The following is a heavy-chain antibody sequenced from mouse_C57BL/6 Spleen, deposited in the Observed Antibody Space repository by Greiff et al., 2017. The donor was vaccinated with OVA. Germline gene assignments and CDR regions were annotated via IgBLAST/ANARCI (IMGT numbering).Heavy chain of an antibody. J-gene: IGHJ3*01. Sequence: EVQGVESGGGLVKPGGSLKLSCAASGFTFSDYGMHWVRQAPEKGLEWVAYISSGSSTIYYADTVKGRFTISRDNAKNTLFLQMTSLRSEDTAMYYCARLNDYDGAWFAYWGQGTLVTVSA. CDR1: GFTFSDYG. D-gene: IGHD2-4*01. V-gene: IGHV5-17*01. CDR3: ARLNDYDGAWFAY. CDR2: ISSGSSTI.